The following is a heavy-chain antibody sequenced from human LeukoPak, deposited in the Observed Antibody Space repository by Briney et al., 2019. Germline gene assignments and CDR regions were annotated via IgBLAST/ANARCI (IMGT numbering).Heavy chain of an antibody. CDR1: GYIFTSYY. J-gene: IGHJ4*02. D-gene: IGHD6-13*01. V-gene: IGHV1-46*01. CDR2: INPSGGST. CDR3: AANPAAAGNFDY. Sequence: ASVKVSCKASGYIFTSYYMHWVRQAPGQGLEWMGIINPSGGSTSYAQKFQGRVTMTRDTSTSTVYMELSSLRSEDTAVYYCAANPAAAGNFDYWGQGTRVTVSS.